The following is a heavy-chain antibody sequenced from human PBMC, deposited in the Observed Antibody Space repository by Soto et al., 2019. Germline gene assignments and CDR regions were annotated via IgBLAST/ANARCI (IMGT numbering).Heavy chain of an antibody. CDR1: GFSFSNYA. CDR3: VKEMGPCCDWSHHFDY. V-gene: IGHV3-23*01. Sequence: PGGSLRLSCAASGFSFSNYAMNWVRQAPGKGLEWVSAISAGDTHYADSVKGRFTISRDNSRNTVYLQMSSLGGEDTAVYYCVKEMGPCCDWSHHFDYWGQGTLVTVSS. D-gene: IGHD3-9*01. CDR2: ISAGDT. J-gene: IGHJ4*02.